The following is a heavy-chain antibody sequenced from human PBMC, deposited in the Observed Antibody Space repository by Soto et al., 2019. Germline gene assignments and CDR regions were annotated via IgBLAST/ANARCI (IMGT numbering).Heavy chain of an antibody. J-gene: IGHJ5*02. Sequence: QVQLVQSGAEVKKPGASVKVSCKASGITFSSYAMHWVRQAPGQRLEWMGWINAGNGDTRYSQIFQGRVPLTRDTSASTVYLDLSSLRSEDTAIYYCARAISGYVTWGQGTLVTVSS. CDR1: GITFSSYA. CDR2: INAGNGDT. D-gene: IGHD5-12*01. V-gene: IGHV1-3*01. CDR3: ARAISGYVT.